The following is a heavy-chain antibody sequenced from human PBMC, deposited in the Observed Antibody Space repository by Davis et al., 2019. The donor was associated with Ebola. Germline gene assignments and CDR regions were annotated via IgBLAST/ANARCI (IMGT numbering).Heavy chain of an antibody. Sequence: PGGSLRLSCEASGFTFSSNNMNWVRQAPGKGLEWVANIRQDGSEINFVDSVKGRFTISRDNAKNSLFLQMNSLGVDDMAVYYCARDRGWTTHDFWGQGTLVTVSS. CDR1: GFTFSSNN. J-gene: IGHJ4*02. V-gene: IGHV3-7*01. CDR2: IRQDGSEI. CDR3: ARDRGWTTHDF. D-gene: IGHD1-1*01.